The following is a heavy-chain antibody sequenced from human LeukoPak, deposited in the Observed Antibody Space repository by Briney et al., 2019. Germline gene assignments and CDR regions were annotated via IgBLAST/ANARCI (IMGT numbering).Heavy chain of an antibody. Sequence: ASVKVSCKASGGTFSSYAISWVRQAPGQGLEWMGGIIPIFGTANYAQKFQGRVTITTDESTSTAYMELSSLRSEDTAVYYCAGYGPPLDYYFDYWGQGTLVTLSS. CDR3: AGYGPPLDYYFDY. J-gene: IGHJ4*02. CDR1: GGTFSSYA. D-gene: IGHD3-10*01. V-gene: IGHV1-69*05. CDR2: IIPIFGTA.